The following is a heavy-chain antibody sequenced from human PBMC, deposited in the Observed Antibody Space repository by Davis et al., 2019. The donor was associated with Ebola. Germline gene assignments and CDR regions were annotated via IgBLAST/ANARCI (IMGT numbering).Heavy chain of an antibody. J-gene: IGHJ6*02. CDR2: ISSKSTRT. CDR3: AREGFYFYGMDV. CDR1: GFTFSDHY. D-gene: IGHD2/OR15-2a*01. Sequence: GGSLRLSCAASGFTFSDHYMSWIRQAPGKGLEWVSKISSKSTRTEYADSVRGRFTISRDNSKNLLLLEMSSLRAEDTAVYYCAREGFYFYGMDVWGHGTTVTVSS. V-gene: IGHV3-11*06.